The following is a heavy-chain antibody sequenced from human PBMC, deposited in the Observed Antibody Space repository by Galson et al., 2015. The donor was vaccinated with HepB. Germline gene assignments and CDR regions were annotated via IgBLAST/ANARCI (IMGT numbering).Heavy chain of an antibody. CDR2: ISSSSSTI. J-gene: IGHJ6*02. CDR3: ARLPGHRGSYPFYYYGMDV. Sequence: SLRLSCAASGFTFSSYSMNWVRQAPGKGLEWVSYISSSSSTIYYADSVKGRFTISRDNAKNSLYLQMNSLRAEDTAVYYCARLPGHRGSYPFYYYGMDVWGQGTTVTVSS. CDR1: GFTFSSYS. D-gene: IGHD1-26*01. V-gene: IGHV3-48*01.